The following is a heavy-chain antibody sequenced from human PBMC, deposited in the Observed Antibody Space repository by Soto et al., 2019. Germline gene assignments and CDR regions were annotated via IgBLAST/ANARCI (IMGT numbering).Heavy chain of an antibody. V-gene: IGHV1-2*04. CDR3: ARGRRTVTTTHPVLDV. D-gene: IGHD4-17*01. Sequence: QVQLVQSGTEVKKPGASVKVSCKASGYTFTGYYVHWVRQAPGQGLEWMGWINPNSGGTNYAQKFQGWVTMTRDTSISTAYMELSRLRSDAKAVYYCARGRRTVTTTHPVLDVWGQGTTVTVSS. CDR2: INPNSGGT. J-gene: IGHJ6*02. CDR1: GYTFTGYY.